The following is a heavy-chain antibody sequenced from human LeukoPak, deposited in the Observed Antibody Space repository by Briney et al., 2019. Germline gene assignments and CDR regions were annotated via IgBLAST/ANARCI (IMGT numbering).Heavy chain of an antibody. V-gene: IGHV3-74*01. D-gene: IGHD3-10*01. J-gene: IGHJ3*02. CDR1: GFTFSSYW. CDR3: ARDSSTMVRGVFGI. CDR2: INSDGSTI. Sequence: PGGSLRLSCAASGFTFSSYWMHWVRQAPGKGLVWVSRINSDGSTITYADSVKGRFTISRDNAKNTLYLQMNSLRAEDTAVYYCARDSSTMVRGVFGIWGQGTMVTVSS.